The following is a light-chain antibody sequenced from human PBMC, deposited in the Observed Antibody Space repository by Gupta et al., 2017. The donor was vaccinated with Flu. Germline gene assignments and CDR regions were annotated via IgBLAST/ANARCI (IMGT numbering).Light chain of an antibody. J-gene: IGLJ3*02. CDR1: SSNIGSNT. Sequence: SVLTQPPSASGTPGQRVTIPCSGSSSNIGSNTVNWYQQLPGTAPKLLIYSNNQRPSGVPDRFSGSKSGTSASLAISGLQSEDEADYYCAAWDDSLNGLWVFGGGTKLTVL. CDR2: SNN. V-gene: IGLV1-44*01. CDR3: AAWDDSLNGLWV.